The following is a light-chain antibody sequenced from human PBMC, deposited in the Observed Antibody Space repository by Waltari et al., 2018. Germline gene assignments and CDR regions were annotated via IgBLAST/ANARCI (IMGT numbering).Light chain of an antibody. CDR3: QHYLRRPVT. CDR1: QSVTRA. V-gene: IGKV3-20*01. Sequence: EIVLTQSPGTLSLSPGESATLSCRTSQSVTRALAWYQQKPGQVPRLRIYGASNRATSIPDTFSGSGSRTDFGLTISSLEPEDFAVYYCQHYLRRPVTFGQGTKVEVK. J-gene: IGKJ1*01. CDR2: GAS.